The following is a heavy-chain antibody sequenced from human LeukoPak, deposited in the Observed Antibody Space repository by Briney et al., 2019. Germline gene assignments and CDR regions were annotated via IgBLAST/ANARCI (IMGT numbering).Heavy chain of an antibody. D-gene: IGHD6-25*01. J-gene: IGHJ4*02. V-gene: IGHV1-2*02. CDR1: GYTFTGYY. Sequence: GASVKVSCKASGYTFTGYYMHWVRQAPGQGLEWMGWINPNSGGTIYAQKFQGRVSMTQDTSANIVYMELKSLTSDDTAVYYCVRSGRGTYFYFDWWGQGTRVTVSS. CDR2: INPNSGGT. CDR3: VRSGRGTYFYFDW.